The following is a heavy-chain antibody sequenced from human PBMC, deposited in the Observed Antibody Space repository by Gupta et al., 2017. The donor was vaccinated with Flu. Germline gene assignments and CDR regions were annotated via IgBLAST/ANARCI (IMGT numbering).Heavy chain of an antibody. Sequence: EVQLVESGGGLVQPGGSLRLSCAASGFTFSHFWMTWVRQAPGKGLEWVANIKADGRETYYVDSVKGRFTISRDNAKNSLYLQMNSLRAEDTALYYCARDFSNYFYYIDVWGKGTTVTVSS. J-gene: IGHJ6*03. CDR1: GFTFSHFW. V-gene: IGHV3-7*01. CDR3: ARDFSNYFYYIDV. D-gene: IGHD6-13*01. CDR2: IKADGRET.